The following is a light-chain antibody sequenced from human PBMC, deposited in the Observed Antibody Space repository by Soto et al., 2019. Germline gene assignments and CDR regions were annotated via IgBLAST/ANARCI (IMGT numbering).Light chain of an antibody. CDR1: QHVLRSSNNKNY. CDR2: WAS. Sequence: EIVMTQSPRSLTVSLRERATINCNARQHVLRSSNNKNYLAWYQQKPSQSPKMLISWASTRESGVPDRFSVSGSGTEFTLIFNCLRAKDSSVYYCQQYNYVPCTLGQGTR. V-gene: IGKV4-1*01. CDR3: QQYNYVPCT. J-gene: IGKJ5*01.